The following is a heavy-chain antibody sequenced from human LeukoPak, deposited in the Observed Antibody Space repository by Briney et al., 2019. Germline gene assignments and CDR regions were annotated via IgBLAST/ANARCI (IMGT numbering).Heavy chain of an antibody. CDR1: GGAITNYY. CDR3: ARVGIVVVPAANDAFDI. J-gene: IGHJ3*02. Sequence: SETLSLTCGVSGGAITNYYWNWIRQAPGKGLEWLGYIYTSGSTNYNPSLKSRVTMSVDTSKNQFSLKLSSVTAADTAVYYCARVGIVVVPAANDAFDIWGQGTMVTVSS. CDR2: IYTSGST. D-gene: IGHD2-2*01. V-gene: IGHV4-4*07.